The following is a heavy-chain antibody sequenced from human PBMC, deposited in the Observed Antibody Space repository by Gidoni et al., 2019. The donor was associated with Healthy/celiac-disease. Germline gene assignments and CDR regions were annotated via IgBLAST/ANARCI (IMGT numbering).Heavy chain of an antibody. J-gene: IGHJ6*02. D-gene: IGHD5-12*01. V-gene: IGHV3-30*18. CDR1: TFSIYG. CDR3: AKFGGYSGYDESYYYYGMDV. Sequence: TFSIYGMHWVRQAPGKGLAWVAVISYDGSNKYYADSVKRRFTISRDNSKNTLYLQMNSLRAEDTAVYYCAKFGGYSGYDESYYYYGMDVWGQGTTVTVSS. CDR2: ISYDGSNK.